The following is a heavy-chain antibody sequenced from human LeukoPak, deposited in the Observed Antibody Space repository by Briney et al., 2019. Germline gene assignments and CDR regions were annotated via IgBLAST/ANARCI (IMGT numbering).Heavy chain of an antibody. D-gene: IGHD2-21*01. CDR3: AGFNHIASGNWFDP. CDR2: IYYSGST. V-gene: IGHV4-30-4*08. CDR1: GGSISSGDYY. J-gene: IGHJ5*02. Sequence: SETLSLICTVSGGSISSGDYYWSWIRQPPGKGLEWIGYIYYSGSTYYNPSLKSRVTISVDTSKNQFSLKLSSVTAADTAVYYCAGFNHIASGNWFDPWGQGTLVTVSS.